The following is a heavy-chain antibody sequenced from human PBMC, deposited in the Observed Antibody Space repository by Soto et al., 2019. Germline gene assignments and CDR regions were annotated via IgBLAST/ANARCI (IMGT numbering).Heavy chain of an antibody. CDR3: ARSLDYYYYMDV. Sequence: SETLSLTCTVSGGSISSYYWSWIRQPPGKGLEWIGYLYYSGSTNYNPSLKSRVTISVDTSKNQFSLKLNSVTASDTAVYYCARSLDYYYYMDVPGKGTTVTVSS. CDR1: GGSISSYY. J-gene: IGHJ6*03. V-gene: IGHV4-59*01. CDR2: LYYSGST.